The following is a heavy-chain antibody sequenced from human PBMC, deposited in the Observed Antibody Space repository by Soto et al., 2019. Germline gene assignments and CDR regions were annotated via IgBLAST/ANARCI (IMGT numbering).Heavy chain of an antibody. V-gene: IGHV3-15*01. CDR2: IKSITDGGTT. CDR1: GITFSNAW. D-gene: IGHD2-2*01. J-gene: IGHJ6*02. Sequence: GGSLRLSCAASGITFSNAWMTWVRQAPGKGLGWVGRIKSITDGGTTDYAAPVKGRFTISRDDSKDTLYLQMNNLRTEDTAVYHCTTDSADIVVVPATFGMDVWGQGTTVTSP. CDR3: TTDSADIVVVPATFGMDV.